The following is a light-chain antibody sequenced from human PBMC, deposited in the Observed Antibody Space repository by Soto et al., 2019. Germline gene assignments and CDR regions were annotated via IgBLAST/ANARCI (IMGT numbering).Light chain of an antibody. CDR2: HAS. J-gene: IGKJ1*01. CDR1: QSISAW. CDR3: QQYNSYS. Sequence: DIQMTQSPSTLSASVGDRGSINCLASQSISAWLAWYQQKPGTAPKVLIYHASNLQSGVPSRFSGSGSGTEFTLTISSLQPDDFATYYCQQYNSYSFGQGTKVDIK. V-gene: IGKV1-5*01.